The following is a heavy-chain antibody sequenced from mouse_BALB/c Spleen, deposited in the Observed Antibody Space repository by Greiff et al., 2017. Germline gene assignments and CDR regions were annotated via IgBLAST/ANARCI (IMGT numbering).Heavy chain of an antibody. CDR2: ISSGSSTI. Sequence: EVQGVESGGGLVQPGGSRKLSCAASGFTFSSFGMHWVRQAPEKGLEWVAYISSGSSTIYYADTVKGRFTISRDNPKNTLFLQMTSLRSEDTAMYYCARPATGGFYFDYWGQGTTLTVSS. CDR3: ARPATGGFYFDY. D-gene: IGHD1-2*01. V-gene: IGHV5-17*02. CDR1: GFTFSSFG. J-gene: IGHJ2*01.